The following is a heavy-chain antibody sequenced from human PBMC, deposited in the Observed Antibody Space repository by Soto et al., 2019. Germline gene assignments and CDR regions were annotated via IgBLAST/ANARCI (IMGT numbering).Heavy chain of an antibody. CDR3: ARDREFFWSGYPSKELSGKEGIFDY. D-gene: IGHD3-3*01. J-gene: IGHJ4*02. CDR1: GYTFTSYA. V-gene: IGHV1-3*01. Sequence: QVQLVQSGAEVKKPGASVKVSCKASGYTFTSYAMHWVRQAPGQRLEWMGWINAGNGNTKYSQKFQGRVTITRDTSASTAYMELSSLRSEDTAVYYCARDREFFWSGYPSKELSGKEGIFDYWGQGTLVTVSS. CDR2: INAGNGNT.